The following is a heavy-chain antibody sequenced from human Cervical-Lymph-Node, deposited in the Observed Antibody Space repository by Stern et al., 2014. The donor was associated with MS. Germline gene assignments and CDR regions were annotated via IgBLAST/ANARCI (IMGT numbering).Heavy chain of an antibody. J-gene: IGHJ4*02. CDR2: IIAIFGAP. Sequence: QMQLVQSGPEVKKPGSSVKVSCKASGGTFSSHAISWVRQAPGQGLEWVGGIIAIFGAPSYSQKCQGRATITADKSTNTAYMELTSLRSDDTAVFYCARGKQWLYTTIPPFDYWGQGTLVIVSS. D-gene: IGHD6-19*01. V-gene: IGHV1-69*06. CDR3: ARGKQWLYTTIPPFDY. CDR1: GGTFSSHA.